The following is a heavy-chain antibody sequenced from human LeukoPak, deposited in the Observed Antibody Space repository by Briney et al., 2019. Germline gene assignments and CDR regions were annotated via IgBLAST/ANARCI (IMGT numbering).Heavy chain of an antibody. CDR1: GYTFTDYY. D-gene: IGHD6-19*01. J-gene: IGHJ4*02. CDR2: IIPNSGDT. Sequence: GASVKVSCKASGYTFTDYYIHWVRQAPGQGLEWMGWIIPNSGDTSYAQKFQGRVTMTRDTSISSAYMELSRLRSDDTAVYYCTGGGWLVKWGQGTLVTVSS. V-gene: IGHV1-2*02. CDR3: TGGGWLVK.